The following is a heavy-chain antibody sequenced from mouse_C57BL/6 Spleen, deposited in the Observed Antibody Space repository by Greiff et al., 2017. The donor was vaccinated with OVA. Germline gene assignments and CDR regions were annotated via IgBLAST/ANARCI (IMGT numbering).Heavy chain of an antibody. Sequence: EVKLQESGPGLVKPSQSLSLTCSVTGYSITSGYYWNWIRQFPGNKLEWMGYISYDGSNNYNPSLKNRISITRDTSKNQFFLKLNSVTTEDTATYYCARGGKYYGSSPLAYWGQGTLVTVSA. J-gene: IGHJ3*01. CDR1: GYSITSGYY. V-gene: IGHV3-6*01. CDR3: ARGGKYYGSSPLAY. CDR2: ISYDGSN. D-gene: IGHD1-1*01.